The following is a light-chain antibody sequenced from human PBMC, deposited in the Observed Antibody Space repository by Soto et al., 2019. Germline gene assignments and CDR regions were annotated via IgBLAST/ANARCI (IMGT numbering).Light chain of an antibody. Sequence: QSVLTQPPSVSGAPGQRVTISCTGSSSNIGAGYDVHWYQQLPGTAPKPLIYGNSNRPSGVPDRFSGSKSGTSASLAITGLQAEDEADYYCQSYDSSLSGFYVFGPGTKLTVL. CDR3: QSYDSSLSGFYV. J-gene: IGLJ1*01. CDR2: GNS. CDR1: SSNIGAGYD. V-gene: IGLV1-40*01.